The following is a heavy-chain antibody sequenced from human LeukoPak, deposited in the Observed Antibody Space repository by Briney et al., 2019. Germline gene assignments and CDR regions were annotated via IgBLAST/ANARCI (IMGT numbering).Heavy chain of an antibody. D-gene: IGHD6-19*01. CDR2: VYYSGRT. Sequence: SETLSPTCTVSGGSISTYYWNWIRQPPGKGLEWIGYVYYSGRTNYNPSLKSRVTISIDTSKNQFSLRLSSVTAADTAVYFCARDDSSGHGGFDPWGQGTLVTVSS. V-gene: IGHV4-59*12. CDR3: ARDDSSGHGGFDP. J-gene: IGHJ5*02. CDR1: GGSISTYY.